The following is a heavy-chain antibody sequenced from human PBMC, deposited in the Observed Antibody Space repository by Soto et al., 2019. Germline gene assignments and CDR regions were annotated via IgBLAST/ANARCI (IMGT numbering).Heavy chain of an antibody. CDR1: GYTFTSYG. V-gene: IGHV1-18*01. J-gene: IGHJ4*02. D-gene: IGHD6-19*01. CDR3: ARDSRQVAVAGIPDYFDY. CDR2: ISAYNGNT. Sequence: QVPLVQSGAEVKKPGASVKVSCKASGYTFTSYGISWVRQAPGQGLEWMGWISAYNGNTNYAQKLQGRVTMTTDTSTSKAYMELRSLRSDDTAVYYCARDSRQVAVAGIPDYFDYWGQGTLVTVSS.